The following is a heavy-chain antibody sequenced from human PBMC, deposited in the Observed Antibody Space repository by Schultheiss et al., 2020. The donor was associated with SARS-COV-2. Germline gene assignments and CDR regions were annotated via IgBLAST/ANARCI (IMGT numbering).Heavy chain of an antibody. J-gene: IGHJ6*02. V-gene: IGHV3-9*01. Sequence: GGSLRLSCAASGFTFDDYAMHWVRQAPGKGLEWVSGISWNSGSIGYADSVKGRFTISRDNAKNSLYLQMNSLRAGDTALYYCAKDMLYCSGGSCQQAGPYYYYGMDVWGQGTTVTVSS. CDR2: ISWNSGSI. CDR1: GFTFDDYA. D-gene: IGHD2-15*01. CDR3: AKDMLYCSGGSCQQAGPYYYYGMDV.